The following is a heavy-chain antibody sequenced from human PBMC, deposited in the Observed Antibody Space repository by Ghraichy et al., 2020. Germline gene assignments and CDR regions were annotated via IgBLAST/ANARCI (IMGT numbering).Heavy chain of an antibody. V-gene: IGHV4-39*01. CDR2: IYYSGST. J-gene: IGHJ4*02. D-gene: IGHD6-19*01. CDR3: ASKSIAVAGPFDY. CDR1: GGSISSSSYY. Sequence: SETLSLTCTVSGGSISSSSYYWGWIRQPPGKGLEWIGSIYYSGSTYYNPSLKSRVTISVDTSKNQFSLKLSSVTAADTAVYYCASKSIAVAGPFDYWGQGTLVTVSS.